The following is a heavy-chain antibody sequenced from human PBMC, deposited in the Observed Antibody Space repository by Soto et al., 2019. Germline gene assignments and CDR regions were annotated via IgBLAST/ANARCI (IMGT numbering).Heavy chain of an antibody. D-gene: IGHD6-19*01. CDR1: TFTFSNYG. V-gene: IGHV3-30*18. J-gene: IGHJ4*02. CDR3: AKEFTAYSSGWFFDY. CDR2: ISHDGSVQ. Sequence: PGGSLRLSCAVSTFTFSNYGMQWVRQAPGKGLEWLGVISHDGSVQYYADSVKGRFTISRDNSQNTLFLQMNGLRAEDTAVYYCAKEFTAYSSGWFFDYWGQGALVTVS.